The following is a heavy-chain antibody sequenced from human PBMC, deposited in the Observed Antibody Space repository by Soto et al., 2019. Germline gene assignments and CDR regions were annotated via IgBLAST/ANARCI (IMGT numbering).Heavy chain of an antibody. Sequence: EACLTISCKGSGDSFGGYWIRWVRQKPGKRLEGMGRIDPSDSQTYYSPSFRGHVTISVTKSITTVFLQWSSLRASDTAMYYCARQIHDSDTGPTFPYYFDSWGQGTTVTGSS. CDR2: IDPSDSQT. V-gene: IGHV5-10-1*01. CDR1: GDSFGGYW. CDR3: ARQIHDSDTGPTFPYYFDS. J-gene: IGHJ4*02. D-gene: IGHD5-18*01.